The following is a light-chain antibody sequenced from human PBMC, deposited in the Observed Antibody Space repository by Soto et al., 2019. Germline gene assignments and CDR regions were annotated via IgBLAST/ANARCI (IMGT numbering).Light chain of an antibody. CDR2: WAS. CDR1: QSLLYSSNNKNY. Sequence: DIVMTQSPDSLAVSLGERATINCRSSQSLLYSSNNKNYLSWYQQKPGQPPKLLIYWASTRESGVPDRFSGSGSGTHFTLTISSLQAVDVAVYYCQQCYSDPWTFGQGTKVEIK. CDR3: QQCYSDPWT. V-gene: IGKV4-1*01. J-gene: IGKJ1*01.